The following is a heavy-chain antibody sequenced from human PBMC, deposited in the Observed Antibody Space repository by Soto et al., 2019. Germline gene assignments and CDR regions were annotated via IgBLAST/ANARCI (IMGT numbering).Heavy chain of an antibody. J-gene: IGHJ6*02. Sequence: PSETLSLTCTVSGGSISSGDYYWSWIRQPPGKGLEWIGYIYYSGSTYYNPSLKSRVTISVDTSKNQFSLKLSSVTAADTAVYYGLIEQLGYCSCRGCYRYPFFSGLEEWGPEAT. V-gene: IGHV4-30-4*01. CDR2: IYYSGST. D-gene: IGHD2-15*01. CDR1: GGSISSGDYY. CDR3: LIEQLGYCSCRGCYRYPFFSGLEE.